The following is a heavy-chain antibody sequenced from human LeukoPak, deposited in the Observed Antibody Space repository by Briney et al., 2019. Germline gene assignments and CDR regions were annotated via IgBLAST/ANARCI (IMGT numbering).Heavy chain of an antibody. CDR1: GFILNDYG. Sequence: GGSLRLSWAASGFILNDYGMHWVRQAPGKGREWVADIWFDKNQHFADSVKGRFAISRDNSKNTVYLQINSLRAEDTAVYYCARDRHCVNGVCHSPPGMDVWGQGTTVTVSS. D-gene: IGHD2-8*01. J-gene: IGHJ6*02. CDR2: IWFDKNQ. CDR3: ARDRHCVNGVCHSPPGMDV. V-gene: IGHV3-33*01.